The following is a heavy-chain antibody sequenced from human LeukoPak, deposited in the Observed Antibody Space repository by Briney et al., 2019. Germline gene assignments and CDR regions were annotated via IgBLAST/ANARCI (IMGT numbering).Heavy chain of an antibody. CDR2: IKQDGSEK. D-gene: IGHD3-16*01. J-gene: IGHJ4*02. Sequence: GGSLRLSCAASGFTFSSYSMNWVRQAPGKGLEWVANIKQDGSEKYYVDSVKGRFTISRDNAKNSLYLQMNSLRAEDTAVYYCARDGLRGVDYWGQGTLVTVSS. CDR3: ARDGLRGVDY. V-gene: IGHV3-7*01. CDR1: GFTFSSYS.